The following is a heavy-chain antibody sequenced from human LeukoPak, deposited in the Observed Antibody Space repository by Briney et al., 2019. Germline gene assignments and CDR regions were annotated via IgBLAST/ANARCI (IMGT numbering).Heavy chain of an antibody. J-gene: IGHJ3*02. V-gene: IGHV1-18*01. CDR3: AREKGITMVRGVNDAFDI. Sequence: ASVKVSCKASGYTFTSYGISWVRQAPGQGLEWMGWISAYNGNTNYAQKLQGRVTMTTDTSTSTAYMELRSLRSDDTAVYYCAREKGITMVRGVNDAFDIWGQGTMVTVSS. D-gene: IGHD3-10*01. CDR1: GYTFTSYG. CDR2: ISAYNGNT.